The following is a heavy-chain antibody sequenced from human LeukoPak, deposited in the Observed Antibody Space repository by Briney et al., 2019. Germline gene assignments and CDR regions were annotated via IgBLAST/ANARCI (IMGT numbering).Heavy chain of an antibody. CDR3: ATEEGNSLDV. CDR2: IIPIFGTA. D-gene: IGHD2/OR15-2a*01. CDR1: GGTFSSYA. J-gene: IGHJ6*04. V-gene: IGHV1-69*13. Sequence: SVKVSCKASGGTFSSYAISWVRQAPGQGLEWMGGIIPIFGTANYAQKFQGRVTITADESTGTAYMELSRLRSDDTAVYYCATEEGNSLDVWGKGTTVTVSS.